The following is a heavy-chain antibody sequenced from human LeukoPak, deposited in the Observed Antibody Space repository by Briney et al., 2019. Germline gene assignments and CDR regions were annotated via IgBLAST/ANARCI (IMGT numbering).Heavy chain of an antibody. Sequence: ASVKVSCKVSGYTLTELPMHWVRQAPGKGLEWMGGFDPEDGETIYAQKFQGRVTMTEDTSTDTAYMELSSLTSDDTAVYYCAREKSDYGDYGWFDPWGQGTLVTVSS. CDR3: AREKSDYGDYGWFDP. CDR2: FDPEDGET. D-gene: IGHD4-17*01. V-gene: IGHV1-24*01. J-gene: IGHJ5*02. CDR1: GYTLTELP.